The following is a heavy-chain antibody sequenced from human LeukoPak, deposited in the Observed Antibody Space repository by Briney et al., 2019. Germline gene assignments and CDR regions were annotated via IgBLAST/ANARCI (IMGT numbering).Heavy chain of an antibody. CDR1: GYSFTSYW. V-gene: IGHV5-51*01. D-gene: IGHD3-10*01. Sequence: GESLKISRKGSGYSFTSYWIGWMRQMPGKGLEWMGIIYPSDSDTRYSPSFQGQVSISDDKSISTAYLQWSRLKASDTAMYYCARHRNAVVRGVIVAFDIWGQGTMVTVSS. CDR2: IYPSDSDT. CDR3: ARHRNAVVRGVIVAFDI. J-gene: IGHJ3*02.